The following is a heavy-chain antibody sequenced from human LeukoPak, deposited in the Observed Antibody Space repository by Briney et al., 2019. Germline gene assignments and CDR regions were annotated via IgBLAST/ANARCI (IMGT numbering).Heavy chain of an antibody. CDR2: INPSGGST. CDR1: GYTFTSYY. Sequence: ASVKVSCKVSGYTFTSYYMHWVRQAPGQGLEWMGIINPSGGSTSYAQKFQGRVTMTRDTSTSTVYMELSSLRSEDTAVYYCARDENGYYDSSGYSLAVWGQGTMVTVSS. J-gene: IGHJ3*01. CDR3: ARDENGYYDSSGYSLAV. D-gene: IGHD3-22*01. V-gene: IGHV1-46*01.